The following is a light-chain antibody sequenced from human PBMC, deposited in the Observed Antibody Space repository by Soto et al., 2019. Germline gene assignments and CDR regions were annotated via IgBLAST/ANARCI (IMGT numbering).Light chain of an antibody. Sequence: PGERVTLSCRASQSVRSSYLTWYQLKPGQAPRLLIYGASTRATGIPDRFSDSGSGTDFTLTFSSLQPQDFAVYYCQQDYNFPWTFGQGTKVEIE. V-gene: IGKV3D-7*01. CDR3: QQDYNFPWT. J-gene: IGKJ1*01. CDR1: QSVRSSY. CDR2: GAS.